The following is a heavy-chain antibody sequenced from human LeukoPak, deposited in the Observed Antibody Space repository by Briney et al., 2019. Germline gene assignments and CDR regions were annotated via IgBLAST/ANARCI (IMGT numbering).Heavy chain of an antibody. V-gene: IGHV1-46*01. J-gene: IGHJ4*02. D-gene: IGHD3-22*01. Sequence: ASVKVSCKTSGYTFTNYYIHWVRQAPGQGPEGMGIINPSGGSTSYAPKFQGRVTMTRDTSTSTVYMELSSLRSEDTAMYYCAKSHSYYFDSSGYYPDYWGQGTLVTVSS. CDR2: INPSGGST. CDR1: GYTFTNYY. CDR3: AKSHSYYFDSSGYYPDY.